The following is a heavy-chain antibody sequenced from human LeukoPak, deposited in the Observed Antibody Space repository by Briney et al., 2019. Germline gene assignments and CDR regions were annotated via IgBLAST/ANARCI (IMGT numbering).Heavy chain of an antibody. D-gene: IGHD6-19*01. CDR3: AKSRGIAVAGTMSKYYFDY. J-gene: IGHJ4*02. V-gene: IGHV3-23*01. CDR1: GFTFSSYA. Sequence: GGSLRLSCAASGFTFSSYAMSWVRQAPGKGLEWVSAISGSGGSTYYADSVKGRFTISRDNSKNTLYLQMNSLRAEDTAVYYCAKSRGIAVAGTMSKYYFDYWGQGTLVTVSS. CDR2: ISGSGGST.